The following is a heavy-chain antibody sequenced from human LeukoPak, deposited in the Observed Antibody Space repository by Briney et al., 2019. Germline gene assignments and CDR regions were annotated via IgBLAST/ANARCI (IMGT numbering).Heavy chain of an antibody. J-gene: IGHJ4*02. CDR2: ISAYKGNT. V-gene: IGHV1-18*01. Sequence: ASVKVSCKASGYTFTSYGISWVRQAPGQGLEWMGWISAYKGNTNYAQKLQGRVTMTTDTSTSTAYMELRSLRSDDTAVYYCARDPGIGSSSWYGGIDYWGQGTLVTVSS. CDR3: ARDPGIGSSSWYGGIDY. CDR1: GYTFTSYG. D-gene: IGHD6-13*01.